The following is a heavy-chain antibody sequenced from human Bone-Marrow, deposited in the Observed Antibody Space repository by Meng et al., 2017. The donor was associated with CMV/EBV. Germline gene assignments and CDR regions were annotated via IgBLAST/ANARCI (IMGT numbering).Heavy chain of an antibody. CDR1: GFTVSMNH. CDR2: ISWNSGSI. J-gene: IGHJ5*01. CDR3: ARNVGFLTHDS. V-gene: IGHV3-9*01. D-gene: IGHD3-9*01. Sequence: GGSLRLSCVVSGFTVSMNHMSWVRQAPGKGLEWVSGISWNSGSIGYADTVKGRFTTSRDNVRNVVYFQLNSLRADDTAVYYCARNVGFLTHDSWGQGTLVTVSS.